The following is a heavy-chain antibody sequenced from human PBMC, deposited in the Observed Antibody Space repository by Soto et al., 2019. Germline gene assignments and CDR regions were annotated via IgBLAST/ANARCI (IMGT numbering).Heavy chain of an antibody. V-gene: IGHV3-53*01. Sequence: GSLRLSCAASGFTVSSNYMSWVRQAPGKGLEWVSVIYSGGSTYYADSVKGRFTISRDNSKNTLYLQMNSLRAEDTAVYYCAREMAREDYGMDVWGQGTTVTVSS. CDR3: AREMAREDYGMDV. J-gene: IGHJ6*02. CDR2: IYSGGST. CDR1: GFTVSSNY. D-gene: IGHD3-10*01.